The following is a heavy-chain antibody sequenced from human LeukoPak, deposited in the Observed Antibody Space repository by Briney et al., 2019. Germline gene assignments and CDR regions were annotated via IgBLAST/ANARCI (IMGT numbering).Heavy chain of an antibody. CDR3: ARGKYFYGSGSYYPFDY. Sequence: PSETLSLTCTVSVGSISSYYWSWIRQPPGKGLEWVGYIFYSGSTNYNPSLKSRVTISVDTSKNQFSLKLSSMTAADTAVYYCARGKYFYGSGSYYPFDYWGQGTLVTVSS. D-gene: IGHD3-10*01. J-gene: IGHJ4*02. V-gene: IGHV4-59*01. CDR2: IFYSGST. CDR1: VGSISSYY.